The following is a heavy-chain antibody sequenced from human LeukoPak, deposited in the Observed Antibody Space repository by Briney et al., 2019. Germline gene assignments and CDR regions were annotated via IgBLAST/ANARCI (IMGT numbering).Heavy chain of an antibody. CDR2: ISYDESNK. CDR3: ARGVVTPSYYFDY. J-gene: IGHJ4*02. CDR1: GFTFSNFG. V-gene: IGHV3-30*03. Sequence: PGGSLRLSCTASGFTFSNFGMNWVRQAPGKGLEWVAVISYDESNKFYADSVKGRFTISRDNSKNTLFLQMNSLRVEDTAVYYCARGVVTPSYYFDYWGQGTLVAVSS. D-gene: IGHD2-15*01.